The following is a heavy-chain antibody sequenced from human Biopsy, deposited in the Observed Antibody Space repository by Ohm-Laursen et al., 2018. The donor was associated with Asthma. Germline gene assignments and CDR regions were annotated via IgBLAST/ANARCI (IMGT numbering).Heavy chain of an antibody. D-gene: IGHD6-13*01. Sequence: ASVKVSCNASGYTFIGCHIHWMRQAPGQGLEWMGRINPNSGGTNYAQKFQGRVTMTRDASISTAYMEVSRLRSDDTAVYYCARGQKSAGDRWFDPWGQGTLVTVSS. J-gene: IGHJ5*02. CDR3: ARGQKSAGDRWFDP. CDR2: INPNSGGT. CDR1: GYTFIGCH. V-gene: IGHV1-2*06.